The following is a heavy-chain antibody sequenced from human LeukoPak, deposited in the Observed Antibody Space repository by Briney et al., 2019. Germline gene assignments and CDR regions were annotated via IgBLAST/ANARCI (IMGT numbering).Heavy chain of an antibody. V-gene: IGHV1-58*01. CDR1: GFTFTISA. CDR3: AALAYCGGDCGSIDY. Sequence: SVTVSLKASGFTFTISAVQWVRQPRGQRLERIGWMGVGSGNTNYAQKYQERVTITGDMSASTAYMELSSLRTEDAAVYYCAALAYCGGDCGSIDYWGQGTLVTVSS. CDR2: MGVGSGNT. J-gene: IGHJ4*02. D-gene: IGHD2-21*01.